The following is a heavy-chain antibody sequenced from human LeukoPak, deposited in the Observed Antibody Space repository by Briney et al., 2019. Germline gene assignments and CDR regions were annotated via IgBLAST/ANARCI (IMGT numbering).Heavy chain of an antibody. V-gene: IGHV3-48*03. CDR3: VKVYDLGGSSWSPVDY. CDR2: ISSSGSTI. J-gene: IGHJ4*02. Sequence: GGSLRLSCAASGFTFSSYEMNWVRQAPGKGLEWVSYISSSGSTIYYADSVKGRFTISRDNAKNSLYLQMNSLRAEDTAVYYCVKVYDLGGSSWSPVDYWGQGTLVTVSS. CDR1: GFTFSSYE. D-gene: IGHD6-13*01.